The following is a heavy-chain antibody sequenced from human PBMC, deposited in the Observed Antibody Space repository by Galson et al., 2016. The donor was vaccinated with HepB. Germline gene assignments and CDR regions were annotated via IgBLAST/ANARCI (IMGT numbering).Heavy chain of an antibody. Sequence: SVKVSCKASGYTFTTYGITWVRQAPGQGLEWMGWISTHSGTTNHAQEPQGRITMTTDTSTGTAYMELANLKSEDTAIYYCVRDRARSLDYWGQGTLVSVSS. CDR1: GYTFTTYG. J-gene: IGHJ4*02. CDR2: ISTHSGTT. V-gene: IGHV1-18*01. CDR3: VRDRARSLDY.